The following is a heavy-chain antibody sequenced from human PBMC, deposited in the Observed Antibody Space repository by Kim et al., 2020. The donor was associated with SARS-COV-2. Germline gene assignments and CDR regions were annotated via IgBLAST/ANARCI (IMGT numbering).Heavy chain of an antibody. Sequence: ADSGKGRFTISRDNSKTTRYLQMSSLRAEDTAVYYCAKGSGYDPTRYYFDYWGQGTLVTVSS. J-gene: IGHJ4*02. V-gene: IGHV3-23*01. CDR3: AKGSGYDPTRYYFDY. D-gene: IGHD5-12*01.